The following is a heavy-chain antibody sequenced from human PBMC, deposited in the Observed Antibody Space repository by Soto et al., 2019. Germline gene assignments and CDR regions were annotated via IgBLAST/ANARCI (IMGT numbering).Heavy chain of an antibody. V-gene: IGHV4-4*02. J-gene: IGHJ4*02. CDR3: ARHVGVPGTRGFDY. Sequence: QVQLQESGPGLVEPSETLSLTCAVSGGSISETYWWSWVRQPPGKGRQWIGETSYLGTAHYNPPLRSRVTISMDTSRNKISLTLISVTAADSASYYCARHVGVPGTRGFDYWGQGTLVTVSS. CDR2: TSYLGTA. CDR1: GGSISETYW. D-gene: IGHD1-1*01.